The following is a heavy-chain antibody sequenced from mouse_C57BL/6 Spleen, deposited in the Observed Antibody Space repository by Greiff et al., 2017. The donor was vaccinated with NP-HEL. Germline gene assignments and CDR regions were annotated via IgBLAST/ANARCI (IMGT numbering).Heavy chain of an antibody. D-gene: IGHD2-12*01. Sequence: VQLQQPGAELVRPGSSVKLSCKASGYTFTSYWMHWVKQRPIQGLEWIGNIDPSDSETHYNQKFKDKATLTVDKSSSTAYMQLSSLTSEDSAVYYCARSHYSRSMDYWGQGTSVTVAS. V-gene: IGHV1-52*01. CDR3: ARSHYSRSMDY. CDR1: GYTFTSYW. CDR2: IDPSDSET. J-gene: IGHJ4*01.